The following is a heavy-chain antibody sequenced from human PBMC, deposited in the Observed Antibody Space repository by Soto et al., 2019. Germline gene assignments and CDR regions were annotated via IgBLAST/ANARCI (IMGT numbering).Heavy chain of an antibody. CDR2: ISWNSGSI. CDR1: GFTFDDYA. CDR3: AKDQLWFGELLGPSAFDI. Sequence: GGSLRLSCAASGFTFDDYAMHWVQQAPGKGLEWVSGISWNSGSIGYADSVKGRFTISRDNAKNSLYLQMNSLRAEDTALYYCAKDQLWFGELLGPSAFDIWGQGTMVTVSS. D-gene: IGHD3-10*01. J-gene: IGHJ3*02. V-gene: IGHV3-9*01.